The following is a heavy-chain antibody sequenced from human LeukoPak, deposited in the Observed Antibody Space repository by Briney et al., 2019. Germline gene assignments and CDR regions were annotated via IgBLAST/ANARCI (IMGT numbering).Heavy chain of an antibody. V-gene: IGHV4-4*07. D-gene: IGHD4-17*01. CDR3: ARETGDYGDKRMGY. J-gene: IGHJ4*02. Sequence: SETLSLTCTVSGGSVSTYYWSWIRQPAGKGLEFIGRFFTSGTSGTTNYNPSLKSRVTMSLDTSKNQFSLKLSSVTAADTAVYYCARETGDYGDKRMGYWGQGTLVTVSS. CDR1: GGSVSTYY. CDR2: FFTSGTSGTT.